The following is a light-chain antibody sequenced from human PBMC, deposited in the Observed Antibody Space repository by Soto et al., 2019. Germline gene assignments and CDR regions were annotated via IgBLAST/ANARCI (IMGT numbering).Light chain of an antibody. CDR2: GNY. Sequence: QPVLTQPPSVSGAPGQRVTISCTGSTSNIGARYDVQWYQQLPGTAPKLLIFGNYNRPSGVPDRFSASKSGTSASLAITGLQAEDEADYYCQSYDSSLSGYVFGTGTKLTVL. V-gene: IGLV1-40*01. CDR1: TSNIGARYD. J-gene: IGLJ1*01. CDR3: QSYDSSLSGYV.